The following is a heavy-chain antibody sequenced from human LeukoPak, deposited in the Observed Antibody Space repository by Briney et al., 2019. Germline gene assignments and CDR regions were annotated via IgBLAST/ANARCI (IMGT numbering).Heavy chain of an antibody. Sequence: ETLSLTCTVSGGSISSYYWSWIRQPPGKGLEWVSSISSSSSYIYYADSVKGRFTISRDNAKNSLYLQMNSLRAEDTAVYYCATTPVDPWGQGTLVTVSS. CDR3: ATTPVDP. CDR1: GGSISSYY. CDR2: ISSSSSYI. V-gene: IGHV3-21*01. J-gene: IGHJ5*02.